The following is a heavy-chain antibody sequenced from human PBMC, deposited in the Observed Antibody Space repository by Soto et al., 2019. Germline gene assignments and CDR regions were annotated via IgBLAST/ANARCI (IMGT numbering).Heavy chain of an antibody. Sequence: EVQLLESGGGLVQPGGSLRLSCAASGFTFSSYAMSWVRQAPGKGLEWVSAISGSGGSTYYADSVKGRFTISRDNSKNRLYLQMNGPRAEDTAVYYCAKDIVVVPAATGGSGYWGQGTLVTVSS. D-gene: IGHD2-2*01. V-gene: IGHV3-23*01. CDR1: GFTFSSYA. J-gene: IGHJ4*02. CDR3: AKDIVVVPAATGGSGY. CDR2: ISGSGGST.